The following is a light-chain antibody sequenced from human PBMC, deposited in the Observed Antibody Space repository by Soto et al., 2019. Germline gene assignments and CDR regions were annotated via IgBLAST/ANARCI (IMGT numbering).Light chain of an antibody. CDR2: GAS. J-gene: IGKJ3*01. V-gene: IGKV3-20*01. CDR3: QQYGSSPT. CDR1: QSVSSTY. Sequence: EIVLTQSPGTLSLSPGERATLSCRASQSVSSTYLAWYQQKPGQAPRLLIYGASSRATGIPDRFSGSGSGTDFTLIISRLEPEDFAVYYCQQYGSSPTFGPGTKADIK.